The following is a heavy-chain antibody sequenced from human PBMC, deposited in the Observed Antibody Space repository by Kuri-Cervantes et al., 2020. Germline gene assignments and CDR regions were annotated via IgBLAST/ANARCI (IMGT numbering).Heavy chain of an antibody. V-gene: IGHV3-74*01. J-gene: IGHJ4*02. CDR2: INSDGSST. Sequence: GESLKISCAASGFTFSSYWMHWVRQAPGKGLVWVSRINSDGSSTSYADSVRGRFTISRDNAKNTLYLQMNSLRAEDTAVYYCARGGAKGFKGLDYWGQGTLVTVSS. CDR3: ARGGAKGFKGLDY. CDR1: GFTFSSYW. D-gene: IGHD3-10*01.